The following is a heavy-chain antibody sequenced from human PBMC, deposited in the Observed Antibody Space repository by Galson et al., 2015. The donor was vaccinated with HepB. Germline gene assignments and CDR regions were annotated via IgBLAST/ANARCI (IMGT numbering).Heavy chain of an antibody. D-gene: IGHD3-22*01. CDR3: QSKYYYDSSGYYYDAFDI. Sequence: SLRLSCAASGFTFGDYAMSWFRQAPGKGLEWVGFIRSKAYGGTTEYAASVKGRFTVSRDDSKSIAYLQMNSLKTEDTAVYYCQSKYYYDSSGYYYDAFDIWGQGTMITVSS. J-gene: IGHJ3*02. V-gene: IGHV3-49*03. CDR1: GFTFGDYA. CDR2: IRSKAYGGTT.